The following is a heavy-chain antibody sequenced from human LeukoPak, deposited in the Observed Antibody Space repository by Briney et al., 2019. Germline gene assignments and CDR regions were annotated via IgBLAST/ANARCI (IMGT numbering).Heavy chain of an antibody. Sequence: GGSLRLSCVASGITFRSSSMHWVRQAPGKGLEWLAFIRFDGSTKYYADSVKGRFTVSRDNSKSTLFLQMNSLRAEDTAVYYCAQPDFWGQGTLVTVSS. CDR3: AQPDF. CDR1: GITFRSSS. V-gene: IGHV3-30*02. CDR2: IRFDGSTK. J-gene: IGHJ4*02.